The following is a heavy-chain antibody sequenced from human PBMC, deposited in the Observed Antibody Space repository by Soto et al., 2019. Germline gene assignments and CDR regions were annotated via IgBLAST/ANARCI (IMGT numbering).Heavy chain of an antibody. CDR2: TYFRSKWYN. CDR3: AKGDNLGPKTGYAFDP. Sequence: SQTLSLTCAISGDSGSGNSASWNWIRQSPSRGLEWLGRTYFRSKWYNDYAVSVKSRIIINPDTSNNQFSLQLNSVTPEDTAVYFCAKGDNLGPKTGYAFDPWGQGIMVTVSS. J-gene: IGHJ5*02. V-gene: IGHV6-1*01. D-gene: IGHD5-12*01. CDR1: GDSGSGNSAS.